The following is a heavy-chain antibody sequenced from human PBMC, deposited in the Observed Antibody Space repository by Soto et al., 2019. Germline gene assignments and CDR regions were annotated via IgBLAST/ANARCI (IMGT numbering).Heavy chain of an antibody. CDR1: GFTFSSYD. D-gene: IGHD6-6*01. Sequence: PGGSLRLSCSASGFTFSSYDMHWVRQATGKGLEWVSAIGTAGDTYYPGSVKGRFTISRENAKNSLYLQMNSLRAGDTAVYYCARGLGSSSSSWFDPWGQGTVDTVSS. J-gene: IGHJ5*02. V-gene: IGHV3-13*01. CDR2: IGTAGDT. CDR3: ARGLGSSSSSWFDP.